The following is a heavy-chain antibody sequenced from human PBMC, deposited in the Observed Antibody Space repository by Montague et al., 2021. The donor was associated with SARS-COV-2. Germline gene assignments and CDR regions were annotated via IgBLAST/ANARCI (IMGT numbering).Heavy chain of an antibody. D-gene: IGHD2-21*01. CDR2: IYTTGST. J-gene: IGHJ4*02. Sequence: TRSLTCTVSGDSITSDVSCWIWNRQPAGKGLEWIGRIYTTGSTNPNPTLKSRITISLDTSKNQFSLKLSSVTAADTAVYYCARDDFRCGFGCWGQGTLVTVSS. V-gene: IGHV4-61*02. CDR3: ARDDFRCGFGC. CDR1: GDSITSDVSC.